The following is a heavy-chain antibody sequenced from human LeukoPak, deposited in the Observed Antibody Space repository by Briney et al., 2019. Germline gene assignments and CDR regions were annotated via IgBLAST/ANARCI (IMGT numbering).Heavy chain of an antibody. CDR3: AKDWGPKFASGSSYLDS. CDR2: IIHDGSNK. V-gene: IGHV3-30*18. D-gene: IGHD3-10*01. J-gene: IGHJ4*02. CDR1: GFTFSTYG. Sequence: AGSLRLSCAASGFTFSTYGMHWVRQAPGKGLEWVAVIIHDGSNKYYADSVKGRFTISRDNSKNTLFLQMNGLRPEDTAVYFCAKDWGPKFASGSSYLDSWGQGILVTVSS.